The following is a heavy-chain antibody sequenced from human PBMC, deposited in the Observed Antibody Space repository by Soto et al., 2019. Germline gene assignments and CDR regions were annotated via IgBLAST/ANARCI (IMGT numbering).Heavy chain of an antibody. V-gene: IGHV3-23*01. J-gene: IGHJ4*02. D-gene: IGHD1-7*01. CDR1: GFTFNNYA. Sequence: PGGSLRLSCAASGFTFNNYAMSWVRQAPGKGLEWVSAISANGQGIYYADSVEGRFIISRDSSKNTVFLHMDSLTAEDTAVYYCAKDRNYPRDQFHNWGQGTLVTVSS. CDR2: ISANGQGI. CDR3: AKDRNYPRDQFHN.